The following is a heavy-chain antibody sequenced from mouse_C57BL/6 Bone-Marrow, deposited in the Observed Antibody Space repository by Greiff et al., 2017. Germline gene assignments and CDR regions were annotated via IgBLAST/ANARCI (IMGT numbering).Heavy chain of an antibody. Sequence: VKLQESGAELVKPGASVKLSCKASGYTFTSYWMHWVKQRPGQGLEWIGMIHPNSGSTNYNEKFKSKATLTVDKSSSTAYMQLSSLTSEDSAVYYCAAGYYFDYWGQGTTLTVSS. V-gene: IGHV1-64*01. CDR3: AAGYYFDY. CDR2: IHPNSGST. D-gene: IGHD3-1*01. CDR1: GYTFTSYW. J-gene: IGHJ2*01.